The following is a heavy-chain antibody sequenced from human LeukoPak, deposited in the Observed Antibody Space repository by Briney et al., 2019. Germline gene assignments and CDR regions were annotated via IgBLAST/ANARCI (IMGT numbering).Heavy chain of an antibody. D-gene: IGHD6-13*01. Sequence: SQTLSLTCTVSGGSISSYYWSWIRQPPGKGLEWIGEINHSGSTNYNPSPKSRVTISVDTSKNQFSLKLSSVTAADTAVYYCARGLIGGYSSSWYRGYFDYWGQGTLVTVSS. CDR3: ARGLIGGYSSSWYRGYFDY. J-gene: IGHJ4*02. CDR1: GGSISSYY. CDR2: INHSGST. V-gene: IGHV4-34*01.